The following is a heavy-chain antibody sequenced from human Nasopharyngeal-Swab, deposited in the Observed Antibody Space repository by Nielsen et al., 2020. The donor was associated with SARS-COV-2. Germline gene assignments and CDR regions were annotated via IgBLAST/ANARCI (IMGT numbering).Heavy chain of an antibody. CDR1: GGSFSGYY. D-gene: IGHD3-22*01. Sequence: GSLRLSCAVYGGSFSGYYWSWIRQPPGKGLEWIGEINHSGSTNYNPSLKSRVTISVDTSKNQFSLKLSSVTAADTAVYYCARRVTSFTMIVVVMTGGISYFDYWSQGILVTVSS. J-gene: IGHJ4*02. V-gene: IGHV4-34*01. CDR2: INHSGST. CDR3: ARRVTSFTMIVVVMTGGISYFDY.